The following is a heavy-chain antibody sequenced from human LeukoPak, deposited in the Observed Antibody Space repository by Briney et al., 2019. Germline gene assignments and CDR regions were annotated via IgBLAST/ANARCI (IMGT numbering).Heavy chain of an antibody. CDR1: GFTFDDYA. V-gene: IGHV3-9*01. CDR2: ISWDSGSI. CDR3: AKVQNYYDSSGYYDY. Sequence: GESLRLSCAASGFTFDDYAMHWVRQAPGKGLEWVSGISWDSGSIGYADSVKGRFTITRDNAKNSLYLQMNSLRAEDTALYYCAKVQNYYDSSGYYDYWGQGNLVTVSS. J-gene: IGHJ4*02. D-gene: IGHD3-22*01.